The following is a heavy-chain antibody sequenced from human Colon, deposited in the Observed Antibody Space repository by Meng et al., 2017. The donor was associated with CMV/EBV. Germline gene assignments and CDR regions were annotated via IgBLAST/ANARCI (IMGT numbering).Heavy chain of an antibody. CDR2: IYFNGNNK. V-gene: IGHV3-33*06. CDR1: GFSFSDNA. CDR3: VKDVHCSGNTCYTGYLDH. Sequence: GGSLRLSCEASGFSFSDNAMHWVRQAPGKGLEWVALIYFNGNNKYYADSVKGRFTISRDNSKNTLYLEMNSLRAEDTAIYYCVKDVHCSGNTCYTGYLDHWGQGSLVTVSS. D-gene: IGHD2-2*02. J-gene: IGHJ4*02.